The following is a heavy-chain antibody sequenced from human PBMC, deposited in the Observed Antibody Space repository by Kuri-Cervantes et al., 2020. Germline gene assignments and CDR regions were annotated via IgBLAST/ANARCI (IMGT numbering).Heavy chain of an antibody. CDR2: IYYSGHT. D-gene: IGHD5-18*01. V-gene: IGHV4-39*01. CDR1: GGSISSSNYY. Sequence: GSLRLSCTVSGGSISSSNYYWGWIRQPPGKGLEWIGSIYYSGHTYYNPSLKSRVTISVDTSKNQFSLKLSSVTAADTAVYYCATQYNEGYSYGSYYYYYYYMDVWGKGTTVTVSS. J-gene: IGHJ6*03. CDR3: ATQYNEGYSYGSYYYYYYYMDV.